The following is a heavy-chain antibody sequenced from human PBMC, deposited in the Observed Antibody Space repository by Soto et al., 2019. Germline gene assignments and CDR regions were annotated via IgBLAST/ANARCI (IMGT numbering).Heavy chain of an antibody. V-gene: IGHV3-9*01. J-gene: IGHJ4*02. D-gene: IGHD2-15*01. CDR2: ISWNSGSI. CDR1: GFTFDDYA. CDR3: AKDMAVAATSLGFDY. Sequence: GGSLRLSCAASGFTFDDYAMHWVRQAPGKGLEWVSGISWNSGSIGYADSVKGRFTISRDNAKNSLYLQMNSLRAEDTALYYCAKDMAVAATSLGFDYWGQGTLVTVSS.